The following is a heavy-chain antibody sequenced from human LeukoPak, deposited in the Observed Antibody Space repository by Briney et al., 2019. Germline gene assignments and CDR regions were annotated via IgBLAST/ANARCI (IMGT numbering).Heavy chain of an antibody. J-gene: IGHJ4*02. D-gene: IGHD3-22*01. CDR2: IKSKTDGGTT. V-gene: IGHV3-15*01. Sequence: GGSLRLSCGASGFTFSSHGMNWVRQAPGKGLEWVGRIKSKTDGGTTDYAAPVKGRFTISRDDSKNTLYLQMNSLKTEDTAVYYCTTDDSGYFDYWGQGTLVTVSS. CDR1: GFTFSSHG. CDR3: TTDDSGYFDY.